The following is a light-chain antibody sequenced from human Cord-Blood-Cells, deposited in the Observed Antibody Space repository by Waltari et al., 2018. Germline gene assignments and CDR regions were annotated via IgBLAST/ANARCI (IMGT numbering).Light chain of an antibody. CDR1: SSAVGGYNY. CDR2: DVS. J-gene: IGLJ3*02. CDR3: SSYTSSSTWV. Sequence: QSALTQPASVSGSPVQSITISCTGTSSAVGGYNYVSWYQQHTGKAPKLMIYDVSKRPSGVSNRFSGSKSGNTASLTISGLQAEDEADYYCSSYTSSSTWVFGGGTKLTVL. V-gene: IGLV2-14*01.